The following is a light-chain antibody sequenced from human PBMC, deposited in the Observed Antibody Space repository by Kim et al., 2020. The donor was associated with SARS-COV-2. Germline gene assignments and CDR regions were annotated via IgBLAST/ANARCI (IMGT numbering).Light chain of an antibody. CDR1: SGYSNYK. V-gene: IGLV9-49*01. CDR3: GADHGSGSNFLVV. Sequence: CTLSSGYSNYKVDWYQQRPGKGPRFVMRVGTGGIVGSKGDGIPDRFSVLGSGRNRYLTIKNIQEEDESDYHCGADHGSGSNFLVVFGGGTKLTVL. CDR2: VGTGGIVG. J-gene: IGLJ2*01.